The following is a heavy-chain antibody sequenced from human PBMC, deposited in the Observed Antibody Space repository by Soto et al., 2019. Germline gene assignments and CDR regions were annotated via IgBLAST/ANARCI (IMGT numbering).Heavy chain of an antibody. D-gene: IGHD1-26*01. CDR1: GYTFRNYG. V-gene: IGHV1-18*01. CDR2: ISGYNGNT. J-gene: IGHJ4*02. CDR3: ARDLDSGSFYPFDY. Sequence: QVQLVQSGAEVKKPGASVKVSCKASGYTFRNYGINWVRQAPGQGLEWMGWISGYNGNTNYAQKLQGRVTMTTDTSTTTVYMELRSLGSDDSAIYFCARDLDSGSFYPFDYWGQGTLVTVSS.